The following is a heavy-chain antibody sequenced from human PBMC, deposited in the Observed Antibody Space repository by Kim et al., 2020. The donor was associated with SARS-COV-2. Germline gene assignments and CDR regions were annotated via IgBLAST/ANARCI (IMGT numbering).Heavy chain of an antibody. D-gene: IGHD2-15*01. CDR3: ARAGRGWVVAATLGPNFDY. CDR2: INHSGST. V-gene: IGHV4-34*01. CDR1: GGSFSGYY. J-gene: IGHJ4*02. Sequence: SETLSLTCAVYGGSFSGYYWSWIRQPPGKGLEWIGEINHSGSTNYNPSLKSRVTISVDTSKNQFSLKLSSVTAADTAVYYCARAGRGWVVAATLGPNFDYWGQGTLVTVSS.